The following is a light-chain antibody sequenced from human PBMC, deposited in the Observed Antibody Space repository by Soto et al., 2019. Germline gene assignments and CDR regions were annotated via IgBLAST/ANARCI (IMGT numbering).Light chain of an antibody. J-gene: IGKJ1*01. Sequence: DIQMTQSPSTLSASVGDRVTITCRASQSISAWLAWYQQKPGKAPKLLIYKASTLESGVTSRFSGSGSGTEFSLTISNLQPDDFATYYCQQYNSDSRTFGQGTKVEIK. CDR2: KAS. CDR3: QQYNSDSRT. V-gene: IGKV1-5*03. CDR1: QSISAW.